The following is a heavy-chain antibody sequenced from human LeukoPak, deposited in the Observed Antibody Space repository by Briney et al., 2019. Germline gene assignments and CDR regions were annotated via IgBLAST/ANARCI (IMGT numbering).Heavy chain of an antibody. V-gene: IGHV3-23*01. J-gene: IGHJ4*02. CDR1: GFTFSSYA. CDR3: AKRLAVAGTRVDY. D-gene: IGHD6-19*01. CDR2: ISGSGGRT. Sequence: GSPRLSCAASGFTFSSYAMSWVRQAPGKGLEWVSAISGSGGRTYYADSVKGRFTISRDNSKNTLYLQMNSLRAEDTAVYYCAKRLAVAGTRVDYWGQGTLVTVSS.